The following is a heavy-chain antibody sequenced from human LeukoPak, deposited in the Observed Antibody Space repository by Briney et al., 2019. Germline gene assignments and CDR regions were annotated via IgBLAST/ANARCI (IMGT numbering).Heavy chain of an antibody. Sequence: ASVKVSCKASGYTFTGYYMHWVRQAPGQGLEWMGWINPNSGGTNYAQKFQGWVTMTRDTSISTAYMELSRLRSDDTAVYYCARVRGVTTLGYWGQGTLVAVSS. D-gene: IGHD4-17*01. V-gene: IGHV1-2*04. CDR3: ARVRGVTTLGY. CDR1: GYTFTGYY. J-gene: IGHJ4*02. CDR2: INPNSGGT.